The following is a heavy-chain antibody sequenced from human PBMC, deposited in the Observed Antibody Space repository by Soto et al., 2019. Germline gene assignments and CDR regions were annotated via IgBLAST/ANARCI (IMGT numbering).Heavy chain of an antibody. CDR3: ARLRYSYGSVYAMDV. CDR2: IDPSDSYI. CDR1: GHIFTKYW. D-gene: IGHD5-18*01. Sequence: GESLKISCKGSGHIFTKYWISWVRQKPGEGLEWMARIDPSDSYISYSPSFQGHVTISTDNSITTAYLQWSSLKASDTATYYCARLRYSYGSVYAMDVWGQGTTVTVSS. J-gene: IGHJ6*02. V-gene: IGHV5-10-1*01.